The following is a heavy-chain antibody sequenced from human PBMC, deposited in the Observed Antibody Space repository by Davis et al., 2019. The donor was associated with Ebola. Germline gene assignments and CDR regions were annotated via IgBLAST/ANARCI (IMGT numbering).Heavy chain of an antibody. J-gene: IGHJ4*02. CDR1: GGSISSYY. Sequence: SETLSLTCTVSGGSISSYYWSWIRQPPGKGLEWIGEINHSGSTNYNPSLKSRVTISVDTSKNQFSLKLSSVTAADTAVYYCAREIVVVPAAIQFADYWGQGTLVTVSS. V-gene: IGHV4-34*01. D-gene: IGHD2-2*02. CDR3: AREIVVVPAAIQFADY. CDR2: INHSGST.